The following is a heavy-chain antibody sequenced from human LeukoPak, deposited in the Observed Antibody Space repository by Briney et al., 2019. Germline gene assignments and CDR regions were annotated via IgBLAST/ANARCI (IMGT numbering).Heavy chain of an antibody. CDR3: ARAPRGYWGSWGAHLNGDAAFDI. CDR2: INHSGST. Sequence: SETLSLTCAVYDGSFSGYYWSWIRQPPGKGLEWIGEINHSGSTNYNPSLKSRVTISLDTSKSQFSLKLSSVTAADTAVYYCARAPRGYWGSWGAHLNGDAAFDIWGQGTMVTVSS. CDR1: DGSFSGYY. V-gene: IGHV4-34*01. D-gene: IGHD3-16*01. J-gene: IGHJ3*02.